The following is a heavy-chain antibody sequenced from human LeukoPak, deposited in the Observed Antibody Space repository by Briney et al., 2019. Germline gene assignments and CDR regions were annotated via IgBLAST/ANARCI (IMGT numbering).Heavy chain of an antibody. CDR1: GGSISSGDYY. CDR2: IYYSGST. CDR3: ARDEGLHAFDI. V-gene: IGHV4-30-4*01. J-gene: IGHJ3*02. Sequence: PSETLFLTCTVSGGSISSGDYYWSWLRQPPGKGLEWIGYIYYSGSTYYNPSLKSRVTISVDTSKNQFSLKLSSVTAADTAVYYCARDEGLHAFDIWGQGTMVTVAS.